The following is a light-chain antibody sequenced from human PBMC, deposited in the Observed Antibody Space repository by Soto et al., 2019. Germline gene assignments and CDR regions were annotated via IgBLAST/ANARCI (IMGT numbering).Light chain of an antibody. Sequence: DIVMTQSPDSLAVSLGERATINCKSSQSVLYSSNNKNYLAWYQQKPGQPPKLLIYWASTRESGVPERFSGNGSGTDFTLTISSLQAEDGAGYYSQPYESPLWTVGQG. CDR2: WAS. J-gene: IGKJ1*01. V-gene: IGKV4-1*01. CDR3: QPYESPLWT. CDR1: QSVLYSSNNKNY.